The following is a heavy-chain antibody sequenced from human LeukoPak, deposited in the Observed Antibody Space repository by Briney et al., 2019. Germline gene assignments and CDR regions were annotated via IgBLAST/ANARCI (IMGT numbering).Heavy chain of an antibody. V-gene: IGHV3-30*02. Sequence: GGSLRLSCAASGFTFSSYGVHWVRQAPGKGLEWVAFMRYDGSNKYYADSVKGRFTISRDNSKNTLYLQMNSLRAEDTAVYYCAKTLRASLPGYSSSWLYYFDYWGQGTLVTVSS. CDR1: GFTFSSYG. J-gene: IGHJ4*02. CDR3: AKTLRASLPGYSSSWLYYFDY. CDR2: MRYDGSNK. D-gene: IGHD6-13*01.